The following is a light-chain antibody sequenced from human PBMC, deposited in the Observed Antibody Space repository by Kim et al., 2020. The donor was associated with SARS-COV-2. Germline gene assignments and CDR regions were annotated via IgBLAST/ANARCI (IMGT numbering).Light chain of an antibody. CDR3: QSYDSSLSVV. CDR1: SSNIGAGYD. Sequence: GQRVTISCTGSSSNIGAGYDVHWYQQLPGTAPKLLIYGNSNRPSGVPDRFSGSKSGTSASLAITGLQADDEADYYCQSYDSSLSVVFGGGTQLTVL. V-gene: IGLV1-40*01. J-gene: IGLJ2*01. CDR2: GNS.